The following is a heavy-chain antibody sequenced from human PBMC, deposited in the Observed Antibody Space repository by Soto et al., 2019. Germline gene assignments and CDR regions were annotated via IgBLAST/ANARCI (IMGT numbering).Heavy chain of an antibody. CDR1: GGSFTSNNW. V-gene: IGHV4-4*02. Sequence: QVQLQESGPGLVKPSGTLSLTCAVSGGSFTSNNWWTWVREPPAQGLEWIGEIYRTGSTNYNPSLKSRVTISLDKSENQFSLKVTSLTAADTAVYYCASRDPGTSVDYWGQGTLVTVPS. CDR2: IYRTGST. CDR3: ASRDPGTSVDY. J-gene: IGHJ4*02. D-gene: IGHD1-7*01.